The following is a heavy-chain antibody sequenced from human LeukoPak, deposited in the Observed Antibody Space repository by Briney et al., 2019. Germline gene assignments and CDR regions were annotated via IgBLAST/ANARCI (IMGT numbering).Heavy chain of an antibody. CDR1: GGSISSGGYY. V-gene: IGHV4-31*03. CDR2: IHYSGST. Sequence: SETLSLTCTVSGGSISSGGYYWSWIRQHPGKGLEWIGYIHYSGSTYHNPSLKSRVTISVDTSKNQFSLKLSSVTAADTAVYYCARTVYPYYYDSSGYYFFDYWGQGTLVTVSS. J-gene: IGHJ4*02. D-gene: IGHD3-22*01. CDR3: ARTVYPYYYDSSGYYFFDY.